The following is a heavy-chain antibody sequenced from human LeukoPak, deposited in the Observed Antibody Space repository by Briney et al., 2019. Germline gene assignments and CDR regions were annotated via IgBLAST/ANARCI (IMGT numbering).Heavy chain of an antibody. D-gene: IGHD3-16*01. J-gene: IGHJ4*02. Sequence: GGSLRLSCAASGFTFSNAWMSWVRQAPGKGLEWVSAISGSGGSTYYADSVKGRFTISRDNSKNTLYLQMNSLRAEDTAVYYCAKGETTYYDYVWGSYVYDYWGQGTLVTVSS. V-gene: IGHV3-23*01. CDR1: GFTFSNAW. CDR2: ISGSGGST. CDR3: AKGETTYYDYVWGSYVYDY.